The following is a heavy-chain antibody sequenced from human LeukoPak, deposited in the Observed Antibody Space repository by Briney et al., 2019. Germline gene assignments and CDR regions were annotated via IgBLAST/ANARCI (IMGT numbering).Heavy chain of an antibody. Sequence: ASVKVSCKASGGTFSSYAISWVRQAPGQGLEWMGGIIPIFGTANYAQKFQGRVTITADKSTSTAYMELSSLRSEDTAVYYCARAPSNGDHGFPAFDIWGQGTMVTVSS. CDR1: GGTFSSYA. CDR2: IIPIFGTA. D-gene: IGHD4-17*01. J-gene: IGHJ3*02. V-gene: IGHV1-69*06. CDR3: ARAPSNGDHGFPAFDI.